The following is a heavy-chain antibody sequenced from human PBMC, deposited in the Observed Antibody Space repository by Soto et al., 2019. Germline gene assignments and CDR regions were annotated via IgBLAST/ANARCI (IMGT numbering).Heavy chain of an antibody. CDR1: GYTPTNYD. D-gene: IGHD1-26*01. CDR2: ISAYNGNT. V-gene: IGHV1-18*01. CDR3: ASALYPRGTYYAFDN. Sequence: QVPLVQSGAEVKKPGASVTVSCKTSGYTPTNYDIGWVRQAPGQGLEWMGWISAYNGNTNPAQKLQGRLTMTTDTSTRTAYMELRSLRSDDTAVYYCASALYPRGTYYAFDNWRQGTLVTVSS. J-gene: IGHJ4*02.